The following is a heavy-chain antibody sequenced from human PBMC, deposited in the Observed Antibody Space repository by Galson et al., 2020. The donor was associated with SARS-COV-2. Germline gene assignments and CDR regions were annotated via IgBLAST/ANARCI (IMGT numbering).Heavy chain of an antibody. CDR1: GFTFSDFH. D-gene: IGHD3-10*01. Sequence: GESLKISCAASGFTFSDFHMDWVRQAPGKGLEWVGRIRRKASGYTTEYGASVKGRFTLSRDDSKNSLYLQMNSLKTEDTAVYFCTRLYAGGYWGQGTLVTVSS. CDR2: IRRKASGYTT. CDR3: TRLYAGGY. V-gene: IGHV3-72*01. J-gene: IGHJ4*02.